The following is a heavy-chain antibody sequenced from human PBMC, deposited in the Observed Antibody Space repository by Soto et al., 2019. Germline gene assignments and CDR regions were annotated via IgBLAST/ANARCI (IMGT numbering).Heavy chain of an antibody. CDR3: ARPMATIHDSIAGTYYYMDV. CDR1: GGSISSSSYY. Sequence: SETLSLTCTVSGGSISSSSYYWGWIRQPPGKGLEWIGSIYYSGSTYYNPSLKSRVTISVDTSKNQFSLKLSSVTAADTAVYYCARPMATIHDSIAGTYYYMDVWGKGTTVTVSS. J-gene: IGHJ6*03. CDR2: IYYSGST. V-gene: IGHV4-39*01. D-gene: IGHD5-12*01.